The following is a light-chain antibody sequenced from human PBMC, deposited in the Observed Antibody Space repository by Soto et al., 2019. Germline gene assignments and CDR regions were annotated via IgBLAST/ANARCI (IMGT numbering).Light chain of an antibody. J-gene: IGKJ1*01. CDR2: DAS. Sequence: DIQMTQSASTLSASLGDRVTITCGASQSISSWLAWYQQKPGKAPKLLIYDASSLESGVPSRFSGSGYGTEFILTISSLQTDDFATYYCQQYNSYPWTFGQGTKVDIK. CDR1: QSISSW. V-gene: IGKV1-5*01. CDR3: QQYNSYPWT.